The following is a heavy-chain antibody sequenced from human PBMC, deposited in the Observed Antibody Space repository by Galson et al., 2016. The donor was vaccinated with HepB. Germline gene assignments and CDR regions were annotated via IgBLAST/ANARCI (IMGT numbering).Heavy chain of an antibody. CDR2: ISYEGSNK. CDR1: RSTFSSYG. D-gene: IGHD2-2*01. CDR3: AKDLHQLLLRQNYYYGMDV. V-gene: IGHV3-30*18. J-gene: IGHJ6*02. Sequence: CAASRSTFSSYGMHWVRQAPGKGLEWVAIISYEGSNKYYADSVKGRFTISRDNSKNTLYLQMSSLRAEDTAVYYCAKDLHQLLLRQNYYYGMDVWGQGTTVTVSS.